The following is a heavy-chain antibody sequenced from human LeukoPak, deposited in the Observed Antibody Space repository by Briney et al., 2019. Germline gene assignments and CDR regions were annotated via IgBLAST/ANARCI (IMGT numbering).Heavy chain of an antibody. J-gene: IGHJ5*02. CDR2: IYSGGST. D-gene: IGHD6-19*01. CDR3: ARDEYSSGFTA. CDR1: GFTFSDYY. V-gene: IGHV3-53*01. Sequence: PGGSLRLSCAASGFTFSDYYMSWVRQAPGKGLEWVSVIYSGGSTYYADSVKGRFTISRDNSKNTLYLQMNSLRAEDTAVYYCARDEYSSGFTAWGQGTLVTVSS.